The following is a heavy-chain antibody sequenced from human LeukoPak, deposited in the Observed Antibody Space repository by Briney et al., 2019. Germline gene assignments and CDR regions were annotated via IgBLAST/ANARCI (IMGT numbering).Heavy chain of an antibody. J-gene: IGHJ4*02. Sequence: GESLKISCKGSGYSFSNHWIGWVRQMPGKGLEWMGIIYPGDSDTRYSPSFQGQVTISADKSISTAYLQWSSLKASDTAMYYCARSCGGGSCYSGFDYWGQGTLVTVSS. D-gene: IGHD2-15*01. CDR2: IYPGDSDT. CDR3: ARSCGGGSCYSGFDY. V-gene: IGHV5-51*01. CDR1: GYSFSNHW.